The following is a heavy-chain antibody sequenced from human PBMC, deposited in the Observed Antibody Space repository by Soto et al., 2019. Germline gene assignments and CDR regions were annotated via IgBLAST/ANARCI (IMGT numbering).Heavy chain of an antibody. CDR1: GGSISGSSYY. D-gene: IGHD3-3*01. CDR3: ARRYYDFWSGYYGLNWFDP. CDR2: IYYSGST. Sequence: SETLSLTCTVSGGSISGSSYYWGWIRQPPGKGLEWIGSIYYSGSTYYNPSLKSRVTISVDTSKNQFSLKLSSVTAADTAVYYCARRYYDFWSGYYGLNWFDPWGQGTLVTVSS. J-gene: IGHJ5*02. V-gene: IGHV4-39*01.